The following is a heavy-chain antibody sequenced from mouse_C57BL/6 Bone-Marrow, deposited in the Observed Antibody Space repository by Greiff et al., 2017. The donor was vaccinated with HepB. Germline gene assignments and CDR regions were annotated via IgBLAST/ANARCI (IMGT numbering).Heavy chain of an antibody. CDR1: GYTFTTYW. J-gene: IGHJ2*01. D-gene: IGHD1-1*01. Sequence: VQLQHPGAELVKPGASVKMSCKASGYTFTTYWITWVKQRPGQGLEWIGDIYPGSGSTNYNEKFKSKATLTVDTSSSTAYMQLSSLTSEDSAVYYCARSDYYGSSYVDYWGQGTTLTVSS. CDR2: IYPGSGST. CDR3: ARSDYYGSSYVDY. V-gene: IGHV1-55*01.